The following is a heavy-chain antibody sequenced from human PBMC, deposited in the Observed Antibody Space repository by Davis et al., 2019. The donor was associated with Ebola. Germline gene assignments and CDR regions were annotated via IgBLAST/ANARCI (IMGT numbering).Heavy chain of an antibody. CDR1: GFTFSDYY. V-gene: IGHV3-64*04. D-gene: IGHD5-12*01. CDR2: ISSNGGST. CDR3: ARDRGATIAYILNY. J-gene: IGHJ4*02. Sequence: GESLKISCAASGFTFSDYYMSWIRQAPGKGLEYVSAISSNGGSTYYADSVKGRFTISRDNSKTTLYLQMNSLRAEDTAVYYCARDRGATIAYILNYWGQGTLVTVSS.